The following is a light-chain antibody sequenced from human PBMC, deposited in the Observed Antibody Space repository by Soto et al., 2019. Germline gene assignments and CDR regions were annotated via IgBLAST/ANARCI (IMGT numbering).Light chain of an antibody. CDR3: QQRSNWPSLT. CDR2: DAS. CDR1: QSVGSY. V-gene: IGKV3-11*01. Sequence: EIVLIQSPATLSLSPGERATLSCRAIQSVGSYLAWYQHKPGQAPRLLISDASNRATGIPARFSGSGSETDFTLTISSLEPEDYAVYYCQQRSNWPSLTFGGGTKVDIK. J-gene: IGKJ4*01.